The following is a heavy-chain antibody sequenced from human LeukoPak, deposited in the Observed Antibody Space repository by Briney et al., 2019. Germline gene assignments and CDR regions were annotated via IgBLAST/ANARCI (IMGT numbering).Heavy chain of an antibody. J-gene: IGHJ1*01. V-gene: IGHV1-69*01. CDR3: ARARQVAVGSPEYFQH. Sequence: SVKVSCKASGCTFSSYAISWVRQAPGQGLERMGGIIPIFGTASYAQKFQGRVTITADESTSTAYMELSSLRSEDTAVYYCARARQVAVGSPEYFQHWGQGTLVTVSS. CDR1: GCTFSSYA. CDR2: IIPIFGTA. D-gene: IGHD6-19*01.